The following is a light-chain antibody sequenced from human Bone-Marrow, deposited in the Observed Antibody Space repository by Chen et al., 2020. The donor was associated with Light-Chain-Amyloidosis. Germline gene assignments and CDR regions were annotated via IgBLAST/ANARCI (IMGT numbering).Light chain of an antibody. CDR3: QQYNSYSLTWT. V-gene: IGKV1-5*01. Sequence: DIQMTQSPSTLSASVGDRVTITCRASQSISSWLAWYQQKPGKAPKLLIYDASSLESGVPSRFSGSGSGTEFTLTISSLQPGDFATYYCQQYNSYSLTWTFGQGTKVEIK. CDR2: DAS. CDR1: QSISSW. J-gene: IGKJ1*01.